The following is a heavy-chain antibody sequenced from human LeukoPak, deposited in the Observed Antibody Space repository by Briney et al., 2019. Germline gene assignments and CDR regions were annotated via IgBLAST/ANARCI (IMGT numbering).Heavy chain of an antibody. Sequence: SETLSLTCTGSGGSISSSSYYWGWIRQPPGKGLEWIGSIYYSGSTYYNPSLKSRVTISVDTSKNQFSLKLSSVTAADTAVYYCAREEHVASNPFDYWGQGTLVTVSS. CDR3: AREEHVASNPFDY. D-gene: IGHD4-11*01. CDR1: GGSISSSSYY. V-gene: IGHV4-39*07. J-gene: IGHJ4*02. CDR2: IYYSGST.